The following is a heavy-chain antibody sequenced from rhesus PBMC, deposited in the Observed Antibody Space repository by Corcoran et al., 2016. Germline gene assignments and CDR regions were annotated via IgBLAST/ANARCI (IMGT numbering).Heavy chain of an antibody. CDR2: ISVGSGIT. CDR1: GYSISSGYY. CDR3: ARPTTLGTTY. D-gene: IGHD5-24*01. V-gene: IGHV4-99*01. Sequence: QVQLPESGPGLVKPSETLSLTCAVSGYSISSGYYWGWLRHPPGKGLEYVGYISVGSGITYYNPSLKSRVTISKDTSNNQFSLKLTSVTAADTAVYYCARPTTLGTTYWGQGVLVTVSS. J-gene: IGHJ4*01.